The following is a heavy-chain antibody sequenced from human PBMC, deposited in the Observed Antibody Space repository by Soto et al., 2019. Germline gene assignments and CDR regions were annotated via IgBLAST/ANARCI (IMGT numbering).Heavy chain of an antibody. Sequence: LKISFQGSGYHFPTYYIAWVRQMPGEGLEWIGIMYPGNSDIRYSPSFQGQVTISADISVNTAYLQWGSLKASDTATYYCARPRYSTGNSCYLFDSWGQGTQVTVSS. CDR3: ARPRYSTGNSCYLFDS. J-gene: IGHJ4*02. CDR2: MYPGNSDI. D-gene: IGHD2-15*01. V-gene: IGHV5-51*01. CDR1: GYHFPTYY.